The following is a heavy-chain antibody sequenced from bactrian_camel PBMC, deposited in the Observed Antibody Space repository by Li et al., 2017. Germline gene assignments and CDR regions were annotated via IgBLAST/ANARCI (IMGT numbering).Heavy chain of an antibody. Sequence: VQLVESGGGSVQTGASLNLSCVNSGTTYIYLSMAWFRQRPGKKREGVASINLQLHTTYYADPVKGRFTILKDNAKNTLYLQMTNLRPDDTSMYICAANECPVVGTFATWEYNFWGQGTQVTVSS. CDR1: GTTYIYLS. V-gene: IGHV3S63*01. J-gene: IGHJ4*01. CDR2: INLQLHTT. CDR3: AANECPVVGTFATWEYNF. D-gene: IGHD4*01.